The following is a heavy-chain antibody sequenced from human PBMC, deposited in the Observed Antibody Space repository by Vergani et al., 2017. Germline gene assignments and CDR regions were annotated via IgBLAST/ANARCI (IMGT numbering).Heavy chain of an antibody. J-gene: IGHJ4*02. CDR2: SIPIFGTA. Sequence: QVQLLESGGVVVQPGRSLRLSCAASGFTFSSYAISWVRQAPGQGLEWMGGSIPIFGTANYAQKFQGRVTITADKSTSTDYMELSSLRSEDTAVYYCARGLLGAAAEIFDYWGQGTLVTVSS. CDR3: ARGLLGAAAEIFDY. CDR1: GFTFSSYA. D-gene: IGHD6-13*01. V-gene: IGHV1-69*06.